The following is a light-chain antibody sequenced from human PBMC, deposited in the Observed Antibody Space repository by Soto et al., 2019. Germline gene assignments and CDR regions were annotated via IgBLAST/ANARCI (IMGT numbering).Light chain of an antibody. J-gene: IGKJ1*01. CDR1: QSVSSN. V-gene: IGKV3-15*01. Sequence: EIVMTQSPATLSVSPGERATLSCRASQSVSSNLAWYQQKPGQAPRLLIYGASTRATGIPARFSGSGSGTEFTLTISSLQSEDFAVYFCQQRYDWPWTFGLGTKVEI. CDR2: GAS. CDR3: QQRYDWPWT.